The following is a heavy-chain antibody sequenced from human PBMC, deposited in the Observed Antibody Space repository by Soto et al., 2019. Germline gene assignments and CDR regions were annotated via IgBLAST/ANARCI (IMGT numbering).Heavy chain of an antibody. V-gene: IGHV1-18*01. CDR1: GYTFTSYG. CDR2: INAGNWNT. J-gene: IGHJ4*02. Sequence: ASVKVSCKASGYTFTSYGISWVRQAPGQGLEWMGWINAGNWNTNYAQKLQGRVTMTTDTSASTAYMELSSLRSEDTAVYYCARDAGSLDYWGQGTLVTGSS. D-gene: IGHD3-10*01. CDR3: ARDAGSLDY.